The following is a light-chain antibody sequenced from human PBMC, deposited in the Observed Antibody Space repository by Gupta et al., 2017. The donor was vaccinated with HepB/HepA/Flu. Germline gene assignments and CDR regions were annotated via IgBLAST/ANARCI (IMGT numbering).Light chain of an antibody. Sequence: EIVLTQFPPTLSLSPGERATLSCRASQSVTNYLAWYQLKPGQAPRLLIYDASIRATGIPARFSGSGSGKDFTLTITTLEPEDFAVYFCQQRTNWPPQLTFGGGTKVEIK. V-gene: IGKV3-11*01. CDR2: DAS. J-gene: IGKJ4*01. CDR1: QSVTNY. CDR3: QQRTNWPPQLT.